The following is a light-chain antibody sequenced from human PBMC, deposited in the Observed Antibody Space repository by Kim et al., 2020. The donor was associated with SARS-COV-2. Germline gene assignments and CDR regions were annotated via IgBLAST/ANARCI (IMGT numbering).Light chain of an antibody. CDR3: SSYTSSSTFV. Sequence: GQSITIYCTGTSSDVGGHNYLSWYQQHPGKAPKLMIYDVSNRPSGVSNRFSGSKSGNTASLTISGLQDEDEDDYYCSSYTSSSTFVFGTGTKVTVL. CDR1: SSDVGGHNY. J-gene: IGLJ1*01. V-gene: IGLV2-14*03. CDR2: DVS.